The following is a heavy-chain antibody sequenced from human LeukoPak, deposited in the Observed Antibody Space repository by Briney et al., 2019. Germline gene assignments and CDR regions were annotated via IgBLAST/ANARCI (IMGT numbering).Heavy chain of an antibody. D-gene: IGHD6-19*01. CDR2: ISGSGGHT. V-gene: IGHV3-23*01. J-gene: IGHJ1*01. CDR1: GFTFSSSA. CDR3: AKPGIAVAGTLTYFQY. Sequence: PGGSLRLSCAASGFTFSSSAMSWVRQAPGKGLEWVSAISGSGGHTYYADSVKGRFTISRDNSKNTLYLQMNSLRAEDTAVYYCAKPGIAVAGTLTYFQYWGQGTLVTVSS.